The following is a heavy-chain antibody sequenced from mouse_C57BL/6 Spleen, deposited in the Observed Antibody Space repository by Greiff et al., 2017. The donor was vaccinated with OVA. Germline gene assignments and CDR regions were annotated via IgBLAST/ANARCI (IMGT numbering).Heavy chain of an antibody. Sequence: VNLVESGPGLVQPSQSLSITCTVSGFSLTSYGVHWVRQSPGKGLEWLGVIWSGGSTDYNAAFISRLSISKDNSKSQVFFKMNSLQADDTAIYYCARNKGITTVSYAMDYWGQGTSVTVSS. CDR1: GFSLTSYG. V-gene: IGHV2-2*01. CDR3: ARNKGITTVSYAMDY. J-gene: IGHJ4*01. CDR2: IWSGGST. D-gene: IGHD1-1*01.